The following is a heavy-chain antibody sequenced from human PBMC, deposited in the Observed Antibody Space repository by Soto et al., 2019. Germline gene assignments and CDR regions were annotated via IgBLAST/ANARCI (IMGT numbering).Heavy chain of an antibody. V-gene: IGHV1-69*02. J-gene: IGHJ4*01. CDR1: GDTLSTYT. Sequence: ASAKDSGRPSGDTLSTYTISWVRQAPEQGLEWMGWIIPVLDMPIYAQKFQGRVTISAEKSTSTVYMELSSLRSDDTAVYYCAQGIAARTEHSGQ. CDR2: IIPVLDMP. CDR3: AQGIAARTEH. D-gene: IGHD6-6*01.